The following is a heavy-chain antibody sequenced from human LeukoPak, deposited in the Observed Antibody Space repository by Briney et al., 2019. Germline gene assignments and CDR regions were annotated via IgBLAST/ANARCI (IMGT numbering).Heavy chain of an antibody. CDR2: MNPNSGNT. CDR1: GYTFTSYD. CDR3: VRVYRLGIAASGY. V-gene: IGHV1-8*01. D-gene: IGHD6-25*01. J-gene: IGHJ4*02. Sequence: ASVKVSCKASGYTFTSYDINWVRQATGQGLEWMGWMNPNSGNTGYAQKFQGRATMTRNTSISTAYMELSSLRSEDTAVYYCVRVYRLGIAASGYWGQGTLVTVSS.